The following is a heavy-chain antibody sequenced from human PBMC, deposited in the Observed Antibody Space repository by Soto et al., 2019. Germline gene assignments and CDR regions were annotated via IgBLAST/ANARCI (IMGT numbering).Heavy chain of an antibody. CDR2: ISGSSSSI. CDR3: AIVPFGGGDSEWFDP. J-gene: IGHJ5*02. Sequence: EVQLVESGGGLVKPGGSLRLSCAASGFTFSRSAMNWVRQAPGKGLEWVSCISGSSSSIYYADSVQGRFTISRDNAKHSLYLQMNSLRAEDTAVYYCAIVPFGGGDSEWFDPWGQGTLVTVSS. CDR1: GFTFSRSA. V-gene: IGHV3-21*01. D-gene: IGHD2-21*02.